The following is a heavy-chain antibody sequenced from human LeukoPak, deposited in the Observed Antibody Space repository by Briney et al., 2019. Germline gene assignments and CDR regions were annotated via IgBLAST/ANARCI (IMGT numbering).Heavy chain of an antibody. D-gene: IGHD6-6*01. Sequence: SETLSLTCTVSSGSISSGAYYWGWIRQPPGKGLEWIGTIHYSGKTYYNPSLKSRITISIDTSKKQFALKLSSVTAADTAVYYCARWRLKYSSSYFDYWGQGTLVTVSS. CDR1: SGSISSGAYY. CDR3: ARWRLKYSSSYFDY. V-gene: IGHV4-39*06. J-gene: IGHJ4*02. CDR2: IHYSGKT.